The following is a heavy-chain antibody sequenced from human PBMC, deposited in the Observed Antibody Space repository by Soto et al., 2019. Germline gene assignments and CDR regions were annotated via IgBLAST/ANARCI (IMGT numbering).Heavy chain of an antibody. Sequence: PSETLSLTCTVSGASISSGGYYWSWIRQHPGKGLEWIGYIYYNGNTYYNPSLKSRVTISLDTSKNQFSLKLNSVTAADTAVYYCASAVRSWFYFDYWGQGALVTV. J-gene: IGHJ4*02. V-gene: IGHV4-31*03. CDR1: GASISSGGYY. D-gene: IGHD6-13*01. CDR2: IYYNGNT. CDR3: ASAVRSWFYFDY.